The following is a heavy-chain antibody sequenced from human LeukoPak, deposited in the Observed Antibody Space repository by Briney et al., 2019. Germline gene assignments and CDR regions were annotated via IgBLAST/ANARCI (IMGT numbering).Heavy chain of an antibody. V-gene: IGHV1-18*01. CDR2: ISAYNGNT. J-gene: IGHJ6*02. CDR3: AREDGGSGSPYGMDV. Sequence: VASVKVSCKASGYTFTSYGISWVRQAPGQGLEWMGWISAYNGNTNYAQKLQGRVTMTTDTSTSTAYMELRSLRSDDTAVYYCAREDGGSGSPYGMDVWGQGTTVTVSS. D-gene: IGHD6-19*01. CDR1: GYTFTSYG.